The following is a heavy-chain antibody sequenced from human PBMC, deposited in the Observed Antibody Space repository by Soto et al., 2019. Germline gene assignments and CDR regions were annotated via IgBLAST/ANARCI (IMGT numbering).Heavy chain of an antibody. CDR1: VGSVSSGSYY. V-gene: IGHV4-61*01. CDR3: ARGRGVLMVEYCFDY. CDR2: IYYSGST. J-gene: IGHJ4*02. D-gene: IGHD2-8*01. Sequence: SETLSLTGTVSVGSVSSGSYYWSWILQPPGKGLEWIGYIYYSGSTNYNPSLKSRVTISVDTSKNQFSLKLSSVTAADTAVYYCARGRGVLMVEYCFDYWGQGTLVTVSS.